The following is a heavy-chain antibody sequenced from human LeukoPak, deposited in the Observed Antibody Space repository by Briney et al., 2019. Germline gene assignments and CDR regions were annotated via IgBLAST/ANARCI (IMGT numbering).Heavy chain of an antibody. Sequence: GGSLRLSCAVSGLTFSDYYMTWIRQAPGRGLEWLSYISSTGSYTDYADSVKGRFTISRDNAKNSLYLQMNSLRAEDTAVYYCARAPSTRLPLDYWGQGTLVTVSS. CDR2: ISSTGSYT. V-gene: IGHV3-11*06. CDR3: ARAPSTRLPLDY. J-gene: IGHJ4*02. CDR1: GLTFSDYY. D-gene: IGHD1-1*01.